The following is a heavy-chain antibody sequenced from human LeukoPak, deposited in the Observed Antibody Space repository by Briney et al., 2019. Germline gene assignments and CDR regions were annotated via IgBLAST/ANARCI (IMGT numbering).Heavy chain of an antibody. Sequence: PGGSLRLSCAASGFTFSSYSMTWVRQAPGKGLEWVSSISSSSSYIYYADSVKGRFTISRDNAKNSLYLQMNSLRAEDTAVYYCARVRQQLVLRFDAFDIWGQGTMVTVSS. V-gene: IGHV3-21*01. J-gene: IGHJ3*02. CDR2: ISSSSSYI. CDR1: GFTFSSYS. CDR3: ARVRQQLVLRFDAFDI. D-gene: IGHD6-13*01.